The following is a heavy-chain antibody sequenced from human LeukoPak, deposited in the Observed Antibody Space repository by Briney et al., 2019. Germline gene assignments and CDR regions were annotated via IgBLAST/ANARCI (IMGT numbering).Heavy chain of an antibody. Sequence: GGSLRLSCAASGFTFSSYAMSWVRQAPGKGLEWASAISGSGGSTYYADSVKGRFTISRDNSKNTLYLQMNSLRAEDTAVYYCAKDRLEDIVATIGSIDAFDIWGQGTMVTVSS. J-gene: IGHJ3*02. D-gene: IGHD5-12*01. CDR3: AKDRLEDIVATIGSIDAFDI. CDR1: GFTFSSYA. V-gene: IGHV3-23*01. CDR2: ISGSGGST.